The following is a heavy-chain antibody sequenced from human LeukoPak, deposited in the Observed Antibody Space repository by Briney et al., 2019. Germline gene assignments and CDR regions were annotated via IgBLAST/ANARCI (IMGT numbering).Heavy chain of an antibody. V-gene: IGHV4-39*07. Sequence: SETLSLTCTVSGGSISSSSYYWSWIRQPPGKGLEWIGEINHSGSTNYNPSLKSRVTISVDTSKNQFSLKLSSVTAADTAVYYCARDVPYTNALTGDVGYCSGGSCYDYWGQGTLVTVSS. J-gene: IGHJ4*02. D-gene: IGHD2-15*01. CDR1: GGSISSSSYY. CDR2: INHSGST. CDR3: ARDVPYTNALTGDVGYCSGGSCYDY.